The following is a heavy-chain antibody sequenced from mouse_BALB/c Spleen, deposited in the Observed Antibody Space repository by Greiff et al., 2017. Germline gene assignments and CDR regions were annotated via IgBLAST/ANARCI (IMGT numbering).Heavy chain of an antibody. Sequence: QVQLQQSGAELAKPGASVKMSCTASGYTFTSYWMHWVKQRPGQGLEWIGYINPSTGYTEYNQKFKDKATLTADKSSSTAYMQLSSLTSEDSAVYYCARSENDYDYLDYWGQGTTLTVSS. CDR1: GYTFTSYW. V-gene: IGHV1-7*01. CDR2: INPSTGYT. J-gene: IGHJ2*01. D-gene: IGHD2-4*01. CDR3: ARSENDYDYLDY.